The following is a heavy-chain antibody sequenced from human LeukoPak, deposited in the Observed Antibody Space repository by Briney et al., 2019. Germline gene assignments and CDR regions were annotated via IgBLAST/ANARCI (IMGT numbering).Heavy chain of an antibody. V-gene: IGHV1-8*01. Sequence: APVKVSCKASGYTFTSYDINWVRQATGQGLEWMGWMNPNSGNTGYAQKFQGRVTMTRNTSISTAYMELSSLRSEDTAVYYCARDSSTRDDYYYYGMDVWGQGTTVTVSS. CDR1: GYTFTSYD. D-gene: IGHD2-2*01. CDR3: ARDSSTRDDYYYYGMDV. CDR2: MNPNSGNT. J-gene: IGHJ6*02.